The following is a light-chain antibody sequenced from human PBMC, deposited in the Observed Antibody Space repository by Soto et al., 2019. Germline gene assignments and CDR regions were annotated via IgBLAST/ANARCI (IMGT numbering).Light chain of an antibody. J-gene: IGKJ1*01. V-gene: IGKV3-11*01. CDR3: QQRGNRPPWT. CDR1: QSVSRY. Sequence: EIVLTQSPPTLSLSPGERATLSCRASQSVSRYLAWYQQKPGQAPRLLIYDASIRATGIPARFSGSGSGTDFTLTINSLEPEDFAVYFCQQRGNRPPWTFGQGTRVEIK. CDR2: DAS.